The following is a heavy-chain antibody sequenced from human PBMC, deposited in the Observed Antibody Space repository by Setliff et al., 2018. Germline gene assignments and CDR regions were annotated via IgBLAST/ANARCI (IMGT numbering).Heavy chain of an antibody. J-gene: IGHJ4*02. CDR1: GFTFSSYS. V-gene: IGHV4-4*08. CDR2: IYTSGST. Sequence: GSLRLSCAASGFTFSSYSMNWIRQPPGKGLEWIGHIYTSGSTNYNPSLKSRVTISVDTSKNQFSLKLSSVTAADTAVYYCAREDGGGWLAPFDYWGQGTLVTVSS. D-gene: IGHD6-19*01. CDR3: AREDGGGWLAPFDY.